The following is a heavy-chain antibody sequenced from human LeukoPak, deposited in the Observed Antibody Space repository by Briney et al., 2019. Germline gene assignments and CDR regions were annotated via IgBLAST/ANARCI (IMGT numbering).Heavy chain of an antibody. CDR2: IYYSGST. D-gene: IGHD6-6*01. J-gene: IGHJ5*02. CDR1: GGSISSYY. CDR3: ARGDSSSSEVEYNWFDP. Sequence: SETLSLTCTVSGGSISSYYWSWIRQPSGKGLEWIGYIYYSGSTNYNPSLKSRVTISVDTSKNQFSLKLSSVTAADTAVYYCARGDSSSSEVEYNWFDPWGQGTLVTVSS. V-gene: IGHV4-59*01.